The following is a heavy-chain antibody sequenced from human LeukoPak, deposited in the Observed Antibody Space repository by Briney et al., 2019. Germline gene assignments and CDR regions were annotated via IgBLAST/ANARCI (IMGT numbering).Heavy chain of an antibody. V-gene: IGHV4-59*01. D-gene: IGHD3-16*01. J-gene: IGHJ3*02. CDR3: ARVSGGVYDYVWGGDSAFDI. CDR1: GGSISSYY. CDR2: IYYSGST. Sequence: SETLSLTCTVSGGSISSYYWSWIRQPPGKGLEWIGYIYYSGSTNYNPSLKSRVTISVDTSKNQFSLKLSSVTAADTAVYYCARVSGGVYDYVWGGDSAFDIWGQGTMVTVSS.